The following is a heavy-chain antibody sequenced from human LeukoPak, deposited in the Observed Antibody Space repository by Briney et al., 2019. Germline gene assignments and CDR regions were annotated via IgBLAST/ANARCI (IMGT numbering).Heavy chain of an antibody. D-gene: IGHD3-22*01. CDR3: ARDQGIGAAGYYF. V-gene: IGHV1-24*01. CDR1: GYRLTDVF. J-gene: IGHJ4*02. Sequence: ASVTVSCKVSGYRLTDVFIQWVRQAPGEGLEWVGGLDPEEGKKLYARKFQGRVTTTEDTSTDIAYMELRSLRSEVTAVYYCARDQGIGAAGYYFWGQGTLVNVSS. CDR2: LDPEEGKK.